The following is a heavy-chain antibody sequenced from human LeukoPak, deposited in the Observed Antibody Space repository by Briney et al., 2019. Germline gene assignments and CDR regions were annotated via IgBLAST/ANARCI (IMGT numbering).Heavy chain of an antibody. CDR1: VGSFSGYY. D-gene: IGHD3-22*01. V-gene: IGHV4-34*01. CDR3: ARVHYYDRSWWFDP. J-gene: IGHJ5*02. CDR2: INHSGSI. Sequence: SETLSLTCAVYVGSFSGYYWTWIRQPPGKGLEWIGEINHSGSINNTPSLKTRVTISVDTSKNQFSLKLSSVTPADTAVYYCARVHYYDRSWWFDPWGRGTLVTVSS.